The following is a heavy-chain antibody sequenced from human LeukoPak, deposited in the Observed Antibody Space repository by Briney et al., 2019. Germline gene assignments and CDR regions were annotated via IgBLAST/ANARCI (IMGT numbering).Heavy chain of an antibody. Sequence: GGSLRLSCAASGFSVSSNYMSWVRQAPGKGLEWVSVIYSGGSTYYADSVKGRFTISRDNSKNTLYLQMSSLRAEDTAVYYCARVRASDAFDIWGQGTMVTVSS. V-gene: IGHV3-53*01. CDR3: ARVRASDAFDI. CDR2: IYSGGST. J-gene: IGHJ3*02. CDR1: GFSVSSNY.